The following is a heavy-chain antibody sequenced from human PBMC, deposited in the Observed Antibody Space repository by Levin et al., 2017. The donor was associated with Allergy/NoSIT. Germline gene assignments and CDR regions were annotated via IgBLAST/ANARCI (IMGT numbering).Heavy chain of an antibody. CDR3: AKDLRDRLRGSSEN. V-gene: IGHV3-23*01. Sequence: GGSLRLSCSGSGLRFSYYAMSWVRQAPGKGLEWVSAVGADGGSTDYADSAKGRFTISRDNSKSTLYLQMNSLRAEDTAIYYCAKDLRDRLRGSSENWGQGTLVTVSS. CDR1: GLRFSYYA. J-gene: IGHJ4*02. D-gene: IGHD1-26*01. CDR2: VGADGGST.